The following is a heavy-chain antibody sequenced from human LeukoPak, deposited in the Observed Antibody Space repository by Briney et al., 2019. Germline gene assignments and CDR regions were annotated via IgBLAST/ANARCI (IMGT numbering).Heavy chain of an antibody. D-gene: IGHD3-9*01. J-gene: IGHJ5*02. CDR2: IYPGDSDT. V-gene: IGHV5-51*01. Sequence: GESLKISCKGSGYSFTSYWIGWVRQMPGKGLEWMGIIYPGDSDTRYSPSFQGQVTISADKSISTAYLQWSSLKASDTAMYYCARRHSLGGYDILTGYSGNWFDPWGQGTLVTVSS. CDR3: ARRHSLGGYDILTGYSGNWFDP. CDR1: GYSFTSYW.